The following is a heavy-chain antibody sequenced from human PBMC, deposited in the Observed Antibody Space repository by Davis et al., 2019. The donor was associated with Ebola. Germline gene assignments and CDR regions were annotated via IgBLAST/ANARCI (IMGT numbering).Heavy chain of an antibody. CDR1: GFTVSSYA. V-gene: IGHV3-23*01. Sequence: GESLKISCAVSGFTVSSYAVSWVRQAPGKGLEWVSSFSGSGGDTYYADSVRGRFTISRDNSKNTLYLQMNSLRAEDTAVYYCAKDSQRMDFWSGIPGGWFDPWGQGTLVTVSS. D-gene: IGHD3-3*01. J-gene: IGHJ5*02. CDR3: AKDSQRMDFWSGIPGGWFDP. CDR2: FSGSGGDT.